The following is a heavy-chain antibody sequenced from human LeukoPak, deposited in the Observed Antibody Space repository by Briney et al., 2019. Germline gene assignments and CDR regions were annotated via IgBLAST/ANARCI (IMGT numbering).Heavy chain of an antibody. Sequence: PGRSLRLSCAASGFSFSSYPMHWVRQAPGKGLEWVTIISSDGSSKYYADYVKGRFTLSRDNSKDTLYLQMNSLRPEDTAVYYCARAPASAWHTFDYWGQGTLVTVSS. CDR2: ISSDGSSK. CDR1: GFSFSSYP. CDR3: ARAPASAWHTFDY. D-gene: IGHD3-3*01. J-gene: IGHJ4*02. V-gene: IGHV3-30-3*01.